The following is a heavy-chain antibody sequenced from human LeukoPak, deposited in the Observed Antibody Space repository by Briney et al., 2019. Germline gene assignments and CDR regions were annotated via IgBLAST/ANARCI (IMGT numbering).Heavy chain of an antibody. CDR1: GFTSDDYA. CDR3: AKVMGSGWSKTYYYYGMDV. Sequence: GGSLRLSCAASGFTSDDYAMHWVRQAPGKGLEWVSGISWNSGSIGYADSVKGRFTISRDNAKNSLYLQMNSLRAEDTALYYCAKVMGSGWSKTYYYYGMDVWGQGTTVTVSS. D-gene: IGHD6-19*01. CDR2: ISWNSGSI. J-gene: IGHJ6*02. V-gene: IGHV3-9*02.